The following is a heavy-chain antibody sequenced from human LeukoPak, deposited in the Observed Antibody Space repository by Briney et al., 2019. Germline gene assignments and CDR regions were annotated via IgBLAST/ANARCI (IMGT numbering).Heavy chain of an antibody. V-gene: IGHV1-69*05. CDR2: IIPIFGTA. Sequence: SVKVSCKASGYTFIGYYMHWVRQAPGQGLEWMGGIIPIFGTANYAQKFQGRVTITTDESTSTAYMELSSLRSEDTAVYYCARGSYYYDSSGYYCLGYWGQGTLVTVSS. CDR3: ARGSYYYDSSGYYCLGY. CDR1: GYTFIGYY. J-gene: IGHJ4*02. D-gene: IGHD3-22*01.